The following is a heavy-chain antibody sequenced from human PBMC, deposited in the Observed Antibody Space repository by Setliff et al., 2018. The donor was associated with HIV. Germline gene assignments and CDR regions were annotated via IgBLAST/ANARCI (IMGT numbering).Heavy chain of an antibody. V-gene: IGHV3-7*03. J-gene: IGHJ4*02. Sequence: GESLTISCATSGFTFNKYWMTWVRQAPGKGLEWVATIQQDGNEKYYVDSVRGRFIVPRDNRRKVLHLQMSSLRVEDTAVYYCARPPPSLQDFDFVFDSWGQGTLVTVSS. D-gene: IGHD3-9*01. CDR1: GFTFNKYW. CDR3: ARPPPSLQDFDFVFDS. CDR2: IQQDGNEK.